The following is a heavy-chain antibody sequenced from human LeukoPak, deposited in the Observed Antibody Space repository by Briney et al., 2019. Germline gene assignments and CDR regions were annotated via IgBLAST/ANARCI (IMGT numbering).Heavy chain of an antibody. J-gene: IGHJ6*02. CDR2: INHSGST. V-gene: IGHV4-34*01. D-gene: IGHD3-3*01. CDR1: GVFFSGYY. CDR3: AREDFWSGFHYGMDV. Sequence: SETLSLTCAVYGVFFSGYYWSWIRQPPGKGLEWIGEINHSGSTNYNPSLKSRVTISVDTSKNQFSLKLSSVTAADTAVYYCAREDFWSGFHYGMDVWGQGTTVTVSS.